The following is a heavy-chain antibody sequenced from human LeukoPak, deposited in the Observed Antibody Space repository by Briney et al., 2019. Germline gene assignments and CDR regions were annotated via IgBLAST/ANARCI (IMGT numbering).Heavy chain of an antibody. V-gene: IGHV3-30*02. Sequence: PGGSLRLSCAASGFTFSSYGMHWVRQAPGKGLEWVAFIRYDGSNKYYTDSVKGRFTISRDNSKNTLYLQMDSLGAEDTAVYYCARDYDFWSGYYSPTRGYFGYWGQGTLVTVSS. CDR2: IRYDGSNK. J-gene: IGHJ4*02. CDR3: ARDYDFWSGYYSPTRGYFGY. D-gene: IGHD3-3*01. CDR1: GFTFSSYG.